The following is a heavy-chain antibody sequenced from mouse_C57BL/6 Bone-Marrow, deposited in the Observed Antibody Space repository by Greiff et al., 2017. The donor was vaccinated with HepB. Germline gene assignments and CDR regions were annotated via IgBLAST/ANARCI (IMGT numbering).Heavy chain of an antibody. V-gene: IGHV5-17*01. J-gene: IGHJ4*01. Sequence: EVKLVESGGGLVKPGGSLKLSCAASGFTFSDYGMHWVRQAPEKGLEWVAYISSGSSTIYYADTVKGRFTISRDTAKNTLFLQMTSLRSEDTAMYYCAGELATVGEYYAMDYWGQGTSVTVSS. CDR1: GFTFSDYG. D-gene: IGHD1-1*01. CDR2: ISSGSSTI. CDR3: AGELATVGEYYAMDY.